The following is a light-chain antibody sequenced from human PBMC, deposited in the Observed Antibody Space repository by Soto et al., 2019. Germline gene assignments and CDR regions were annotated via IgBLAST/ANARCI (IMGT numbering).Light chain of an antibody. Sequence: DIQMTQSPLSLSASIGDRVTITCRASLSISSYLNWYQQKPGKAPELLIYAASTLQSGVPSRFSGSGSGTDFTLTISCLQSEDFATYYCQQYYSFPWTFGQGTKVDIK. V-gene: IGKV1-39*01. CDR3: QQYYSFPWT. CDR2: AAS. J-gene: IGKJ1*01. CDR1: LSISSY.